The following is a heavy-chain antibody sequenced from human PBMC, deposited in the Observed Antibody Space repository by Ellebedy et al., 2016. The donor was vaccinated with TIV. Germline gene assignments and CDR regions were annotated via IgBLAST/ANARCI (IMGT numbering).Heavy chain of an antibody. CDR2: INSDGSDT. CDR1: GFTFSGRG. D-gene: IGHD5-18*01. Sequence: GESLKISCAASGFTFSGRGMFWVRQAPGRGLVWVSHINSDGSDTRYADSVKGRFTISRDNAKNTVYLQMNSLRGEDTAVYYCARDLGYAKPDWGQGNLVTVSS. V-gene: IGHV3-74*01. J-gene: IGHJ4*02. CDR3: ARDLGYAKPD.